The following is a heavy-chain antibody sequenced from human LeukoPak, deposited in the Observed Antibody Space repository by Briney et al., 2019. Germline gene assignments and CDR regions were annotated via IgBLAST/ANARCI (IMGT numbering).Heavy chain of an antibody. J-gene: IGHJ5*02. CDR3: ARRRGVAEAGLNWFDP. V-gene: IGHV4-38-2*02. Sequence: SETLSLTCTVSGYSISSGYYWGWIRQPPGKGLEWIGGIYPSGSTYYNPSLKSRVTISVDTSKNQFSLKLSSVTAADTAVYYCARRRGVAEAGLNWFDPWGQGTLVTVSS. CDR1: GYSISSGYY. CDR2: IYPSGST. D-gene: IGHD6-19*01.